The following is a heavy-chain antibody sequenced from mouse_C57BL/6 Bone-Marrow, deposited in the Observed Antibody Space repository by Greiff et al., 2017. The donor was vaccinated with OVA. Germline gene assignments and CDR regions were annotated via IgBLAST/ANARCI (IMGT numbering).Heavy chain of an antibody. V-gene: IGHV14-4*01. J-gene: IGHJ3*01. D-gene: IGHD2-3*01. CDR1: GFNIKDDY. CDR3: TDHGYSAWFAY. Sequence: VQLQQSGAELVRPGASVKLYCTASGFNIKDDYMHWVKQRPEQGLEWIGWIDPENGDTEYASKFQGKATITADTSSNTAYLQLSSLTSEDTAVYYCTDHGYSAWFAYWGQGTLVTVSA. CDR2: IDPENGDT.